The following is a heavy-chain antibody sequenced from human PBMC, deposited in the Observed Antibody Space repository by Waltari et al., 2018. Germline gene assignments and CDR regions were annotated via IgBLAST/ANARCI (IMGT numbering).Heavy chain of an antibody. J-gene: IGHJ4*02. CDR2: IYYSGST. D-gene: IGHD3-3*01. CDR3: ARIDYDFWSGYPDY. Sequence: QLQLQESGPGLVKPSETLSLTCTVSGGSISSSSYYWGWIRQPPGKGLEWIGSIYYSGSTYYNPSLKSRVTISVDTSKNQFSLKLSSVTAADTAVYYCARIDYDFWSGYPDYWGQGTLVTVSS. CDR1: GGSISSSSYY. V-gene: IGHV4-39*07.